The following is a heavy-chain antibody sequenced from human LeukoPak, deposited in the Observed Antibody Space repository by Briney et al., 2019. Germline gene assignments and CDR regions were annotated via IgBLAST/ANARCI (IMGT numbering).Heavy chain of an antibody. D-gene: IGHD4-17*01. CDR2: IYYSGRT. CDR3: ARGHYYYYYYYYMDV. CDR1: GGSISSSSYY. V-gene: IGHV4-39*01. Sequence: SETLSLTCTVSGGSISSSSYYWGWIRQPPGKGLEWIGSIYYSGRTYYNPSLKSRVTISVDTSKNQFSLKLSSVTAADTAVYYCARGHYYYYYYYYMDVWGKGTTVTVSS. J-gene: IGHJ6*03.